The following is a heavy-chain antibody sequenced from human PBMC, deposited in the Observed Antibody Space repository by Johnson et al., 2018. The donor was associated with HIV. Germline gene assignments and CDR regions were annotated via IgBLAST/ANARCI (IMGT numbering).Heavy chain of an antibody. CDR3: ASQGGSPAFDI. D-gene: IGHD3-16*01. V-gene: IGHV3-20*04. CDR2: INWNGRST. Sequence: VQLVESGGSVVRPGGSLRLSCATSGFTFEDYGMSWVRQVPGKGLEWISGINWNGRSTGYADSVKGRFTISRDNAKNSLYLQMDSLRAEDTALYYCASQGGSPAFDIWGQGTLVTVSS. J-gene: IGHJ3*02. CDR1: GFTFEDYG.